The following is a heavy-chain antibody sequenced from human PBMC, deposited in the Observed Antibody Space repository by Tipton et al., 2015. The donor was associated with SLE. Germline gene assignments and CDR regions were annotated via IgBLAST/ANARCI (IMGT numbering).Heavy chain of an antibody. CDR3: ASGDCSSTSCYRAEYFQH. CDR1: GGTFSSYA. V-gene: IGHV1-69*05. J-gene: IGHJ1*01. CDR2: IIPIFGTA. Sequence: QSGAEVKKPGSPVKVSCKASGGTFSSYAISWVRQAPGQGLEWMGGIIPIFGTANYAQKFQGRVTITTDESTSTAYMELSSLRSEDTAVYYCASGDCSSTSCYRAEYFQHWGQGTLVTVSS. D-gene: IGHD2-2*01.